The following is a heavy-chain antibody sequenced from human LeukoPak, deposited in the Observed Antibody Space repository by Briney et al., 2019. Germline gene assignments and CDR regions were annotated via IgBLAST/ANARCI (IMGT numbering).Heavy chain of an antibody. V-gene: IGHV1-18*01. CDR3: ARGAVNRYNWNDDNFYYYYMDV. CDR2: ISGYNGYT. CDR1: GYTFTSYG. D-gene: IGHD1-1*01. J-gene: IGHJ6*03. Sequence: ASVKVSCKASGYTFTSYGINWVRQAPGQGLEWMGWISGYNGYTYYAQKLQGRVTMTTDTSTSTAYMELRSLRSGDTAVYYCARGAVNRYNWNDDNFYYYYMDVWGKGTTVTIS.